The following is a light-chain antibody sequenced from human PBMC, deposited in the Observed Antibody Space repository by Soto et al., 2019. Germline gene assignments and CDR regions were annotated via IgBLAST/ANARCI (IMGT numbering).Light chain of an antibody. CDR3: QQYNTFWT. CDR2: DVS. J-gene: IGKJ1*01. CDR1: QGIDTW. V-gene: IGKV1-5*01. Sequence: DIQMTQSPSTLSASVGDRVTITCRASQGIDTWLAWYQQKPGKAPKLLIYDVSSLESGVPSRFSGSGSGTEFPITISRLQPDDSATYYCQQYNTFWTFGQGTKVEIK.